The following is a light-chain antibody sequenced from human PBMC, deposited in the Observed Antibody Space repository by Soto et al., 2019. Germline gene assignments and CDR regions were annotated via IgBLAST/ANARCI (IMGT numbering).Light chain of an antibody. CDR2: SAS. J-gene: IGKJ2*01. CDR3: QQTYSALYT. V-gene: IGKV1-39*01. Sequence: DIQMTQSPSSLTASVGDRVTLSCRASRSIDTFVNWYQQRPGKAPKLLISSASILQSGVPSRFSGSGSGTDFTLTINSLQPEDVATYYCQQTYSALYTFCQGTDLEIK. CDR1: RSIDTF.